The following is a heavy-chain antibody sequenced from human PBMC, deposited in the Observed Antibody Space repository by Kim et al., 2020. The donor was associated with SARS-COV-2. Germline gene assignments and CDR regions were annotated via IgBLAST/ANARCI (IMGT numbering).Heavy chain of an antibody. J-gene: IGHJ6*02. CDR3: AKGVLGHYYGMHV. Sequence: GGSLRLSCAATGFTYSNYGIHWVRQAPGKGLEWVAFISSDGSATLYADSVKGRFTISRDNSKNRLDLQMNSLRGEDTAVYYCAKGVLGHYYGMHVWGPGTTVTVSS. V-gene: IGHV3-30*18. CDR2: ISSDGSAT. CDR1: GFTYSNYG.